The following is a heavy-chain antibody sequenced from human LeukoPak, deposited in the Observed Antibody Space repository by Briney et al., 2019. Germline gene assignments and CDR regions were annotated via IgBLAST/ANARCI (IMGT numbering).Heavy chain of an antibody. CDR3: EGSEGGY. CDR2: ISGSGGTT. D-gene: IGHD3-16*01. J-gene: IGHJ4*02. Sequence: GGSLRLSCAASGFIFFAYGMTWVRQAPGKGLEWVSSISGSGGTTYYADSVKGRFTISRDNSKNTLYLQMNSLRAEDTAVYYCEGSEGGYWGQGTLVTVSS. CDR1: GFIFFAYG. V-gene: IGHV3-23*01.